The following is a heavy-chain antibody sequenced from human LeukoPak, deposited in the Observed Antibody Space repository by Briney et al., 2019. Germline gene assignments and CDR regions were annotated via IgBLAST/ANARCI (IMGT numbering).Heavy chain of an antibody. CDR1: GFTFSSYD. V-gene: IGHV3-23*01. J-gene: IGHJ4*02. D-gene: IGHD2-15*01. CDR3: AKPSGGNCPPTGY. CDR2: ISGSGDRT. Sequence: HPGGSLRLSCAASGFTFSSYDVSWVRQAPGKGLEWVSAISGSGDRTHYADSVKGRFTISRDNSKNTLYLQINSLRAEDTAVYYCAKPSGGNCPPTGYWGQGTLVTVSS.